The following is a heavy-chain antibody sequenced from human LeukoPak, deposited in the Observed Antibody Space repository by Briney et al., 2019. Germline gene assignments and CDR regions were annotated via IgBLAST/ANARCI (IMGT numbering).Heavy chain of an antibody. Sequence: GGSLRLSCAASGFTFSSYAMHWVRQAPGKGLEWVAVISYDGSNKYYADSVKGRFTISRDNSKNTLYLQMNSLRAEDTAVYYCARGLIEIAAAGSPYYYYYYMDVWGKGTTVTVSS. D-gene: IGHD6-13*01. CDR1: GFTFSSYA. J-gene: IGHJ6*03. CDR2: ISYDGSNK. CDR3: ARGLIEIAAAGSPYYYYYYMDV. V-gene: IGHV3-30-3*01.